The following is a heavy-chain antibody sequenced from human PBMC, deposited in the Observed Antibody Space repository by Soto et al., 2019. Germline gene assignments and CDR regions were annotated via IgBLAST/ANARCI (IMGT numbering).Heavy chain of an antibody. CDR1: GFTFSSYA. J-gene: IGHJ6*02. D-gene: IGHD1-26*01. CDR3: ARDDGARGHYYYYYGMDV. CDR2: ISYDGSNK. Sequence: PGGSLRLSCAASGFTFSSYAMHWVRQAPGKGLEWVAVISYDGSNKYYADSVKGRFTISRDNSKNTLYLQMNSLRAEDTAVYYCARDDGARGHYYYYYGMDVWGQGTTVTVSS. V-gene: IGHV3-30-3*01.